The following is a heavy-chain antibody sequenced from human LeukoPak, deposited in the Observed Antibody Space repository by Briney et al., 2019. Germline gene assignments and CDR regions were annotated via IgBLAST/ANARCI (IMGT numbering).Heavy chain of an antibody. J-gene: IGHJ2*01. CDR2: ISSSSSYI. D-gene: IGHD4-17*01. Sequence: GGSLRLSCAASGLTFSSYSMNWVRQAPGKGLEWVSSISSSSSYIYYADSVKGRFTISRDNAKNSLYLQMNSLRAEDTAVYYCARRTVTRDWYFDLWGRGTLVTVSS. V-gene: IGHV3-21*04. CDR1: GLTFSSYS. CDR3: ARRTVTRDWYFDL.